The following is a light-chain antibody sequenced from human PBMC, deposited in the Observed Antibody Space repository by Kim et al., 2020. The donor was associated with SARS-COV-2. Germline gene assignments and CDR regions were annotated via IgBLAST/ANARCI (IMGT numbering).Light chain of an antibody. CDR1: SSTVGANY. CDR2: WDN. V-gene: IGLV1-47*01. Sequence: QSVLTQPPSTSGTPGQRVIISCSGSSSTVGANYVYSYYQFPGVDPTHLISWDNTRSSGVPPRFSSSSSGTSAALAISDLHPDDEADYFCSSWDGGLGGSVFGGGTQLTVL. J-gene: IGLJ3*02. CDR3: SSWDGGLGGSV.